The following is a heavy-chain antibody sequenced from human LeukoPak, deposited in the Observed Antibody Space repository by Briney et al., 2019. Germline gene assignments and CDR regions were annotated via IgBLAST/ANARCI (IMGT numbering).Heavy chain of an antibody. D-gene: IGHD1/OR15-1a*01. CDR1: GFTFSSYS. CDR2: VYYSGST. CDR3: ARSIIGTRSKFDY. J-gene: IGHJ4*02. Sequence: PGGSLRLSCAASGFTFSSYSMNWVRQAPGKGLEWIGYVYYSGSTNYNPSLKSRVTISVDTSKNHFSLKLSSVTAADTAVYSCARSIIGTRSKFDYWGQGTLVTVSS. V-gene: IGHV4-59*08.